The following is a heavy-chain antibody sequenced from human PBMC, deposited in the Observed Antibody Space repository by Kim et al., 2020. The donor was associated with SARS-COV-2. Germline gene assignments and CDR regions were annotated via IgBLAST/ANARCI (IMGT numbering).Heavy chain of an antibody. J-gene: IGHJ2*01. CDR2: IYYSGST. CDR3: ARGGPTLGGWYFDL. CDR1: GGSISSYY. V-gene: IGHV4-59*01. D-gene: IGHD2-15*01. Sequence: SETLSLTCTVSGGSISSYYWSWIRQPPGKGLEWIGYIYYSGSTNYNPSLKSRVTISVDTSKNQFSLKLSSVTAADTAVYYCARGGPTLGGWYFDLWGRGTLVTVSS.